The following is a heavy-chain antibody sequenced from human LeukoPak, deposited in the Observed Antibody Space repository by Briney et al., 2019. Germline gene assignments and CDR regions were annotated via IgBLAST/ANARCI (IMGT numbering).Heavy chain of an antibody. CDR1: GGSISSDY. V-gene: IGHV4-59*01. D-gene: IGHD4-11*01. CDR2: MYYTGNT. CDR3: ARGHTYSNYVWFDP. J-gene: IGHJ5*02. Sequence: SETLSLTCSVSGGSISSDYWSWIRQPPGKGLERIGYMYYTGNTNYNPSLKSRVTISVDTSKKQFSLKVSSVTAADTAVYYCARGHTYSNYVWFDPWGQGTLVTVSS.